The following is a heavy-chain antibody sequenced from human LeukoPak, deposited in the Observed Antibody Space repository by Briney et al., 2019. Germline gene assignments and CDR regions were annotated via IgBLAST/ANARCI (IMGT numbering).Heavy chain of an antibody. CDR1: GGSISSYY. CDR2: IYYSGST. J-gene: IGHJ5*02. Sequence: SETLSLTCTVSGGSISSYYWSWIRQPPGKGLEWIGYIYYSGSTNYNPSLKSRVTISVDRSKNQFSLKLSSVTAADTAVYYCAREAMAARNWFDPWGQGTLVTVSS. D-gene: IGHD6-6*01. CDR3: AREAMAARNWFDP. V-gene: IGHV4-59*12.